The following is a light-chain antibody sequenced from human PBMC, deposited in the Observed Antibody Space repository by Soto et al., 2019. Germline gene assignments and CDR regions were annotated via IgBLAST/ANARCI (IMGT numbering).Light chain of an antibody. CDR2: LNSDGSL. J-gene: IGLJ3*02. V-gene: IGLV4-69*01. Sequence: QSVLTQSPSASASLGASVKLTCTLSSGPSSYAVSWHQQQPGKGPRYLLKLNSDGSLTKGDGVPDRFSGSRSGTERYLTISSLQFEDEADYYCQTWGPGIWVFGGGTKLTVL. CDR3: QTWGPGIWV. CDR1: SGPSSYA.